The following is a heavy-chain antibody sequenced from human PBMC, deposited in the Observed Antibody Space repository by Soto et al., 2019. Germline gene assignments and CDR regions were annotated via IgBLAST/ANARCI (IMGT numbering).Heavy chain of an antibody. V-gene: IGHV4-39*01. J-gene: IGHJ4*02. CDR2: IYYSWST. D-gene: IGHD4-4*01. CDR3: AASNERWLQVQNY. Sequence: SVTQSVTGTVSGGSISSISCYWGWIRQHPGKALEWIGSIYYSWSTYYNPALKSRITISVDTSKNQFSLKLSSVTAADTAVYYCAASNERWLQVQNYWGQGTLVTVSS. CDR1: GGSISSISCY.